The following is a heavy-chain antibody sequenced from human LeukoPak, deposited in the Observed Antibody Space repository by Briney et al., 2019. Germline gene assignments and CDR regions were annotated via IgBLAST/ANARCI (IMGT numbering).Heavy chain of an antibody. D-gene: IGHD3-3*01. CDR3: AKGGPVIRGPGVLIVPVFDH. J-gene: IGHJ4*02. V-gene: IGHV1-2*02. Sequence: PSVKVSCKASGYTLSDNWLHWMRQAPGHGPEWMGSINPKSGDTDLAQRFQGRVTMTRDTSINTGYMEVSRLTSDDTAVYYCAKGGPVIRGPGVLIVPVFDHWGQGTLVTVSS. CDR2: INPKSGDT. CDR1: GYTLSDNW.